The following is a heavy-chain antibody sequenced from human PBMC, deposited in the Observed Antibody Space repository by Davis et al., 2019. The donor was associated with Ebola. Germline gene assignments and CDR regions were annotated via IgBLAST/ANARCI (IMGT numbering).Heavy chain of an antibody. CDR1: GFTFSSYS. V-gene: IGHV3-53*01. CDR3: ARQLPYYSYGMDV. J-gene: IGHJ6*02. CDR2: IYNGGST. D-gene: IGHD2-2*01. Sequence: GESLKISCAASGFTFSSYSMSWVRQAPGKGLEWVSVIYNGGSTYYADSVKGRFTISRDNSKNTPYLQMNSLRAEDTAVYFCARQLPYYSYGMDVWGQGTTVTVSS.